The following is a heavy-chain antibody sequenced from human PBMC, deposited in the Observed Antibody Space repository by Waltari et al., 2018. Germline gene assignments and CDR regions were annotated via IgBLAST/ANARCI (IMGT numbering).Heavy chain of an antibody. D-gene: IGHD2-2*01. CDR3: ARQRYCSSTSCYALYFGDFDY. V-gene: IGHV5-51*01. CDR2: IYPDDSKT. Sequence: VHLVQSGAEVKKPGESLKISCKGSGYSFTSYWIGWVRQMPGKGLEWMGIIYPDDSKTKYSPSFQGQVTISADKSISTAYLQWNSLKASDTAMYYCARQRYCSSTSCYALYFGDFDYWAQGTLVTVSS. J-gene: IGHJ4*02. CDR1: GYSFTSYW.